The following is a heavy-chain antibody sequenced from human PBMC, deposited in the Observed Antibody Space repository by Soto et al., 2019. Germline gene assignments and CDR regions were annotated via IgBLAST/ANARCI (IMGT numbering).Heavy chain of an antibody. Sequence: PVGSLRLSCAASGFTFSSYSMNCVRQAPGKGLEWVSVLYSGGATFYADSVKGRFTVSRDNSKNTVYLQMNSLRGEDTAVYYCATSTGFPGFDCWGQGSLVTVSS. D-gene: IGHD6-19*01. J-gene: IGHJ4*02. V-gene: IGHV3-66*01. CDR1: GFTFSSYS. CDR3: ATSTGFPGFDC. CDR2: LYSGGAT.